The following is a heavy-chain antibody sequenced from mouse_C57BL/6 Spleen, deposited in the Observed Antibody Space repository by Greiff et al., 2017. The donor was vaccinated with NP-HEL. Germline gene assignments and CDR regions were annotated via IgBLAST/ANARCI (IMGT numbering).Heavy chain of an antibody. CDR2: IYPGSGST. CDR3: ANYGRAYAMDY. Sequence: QVQLQQPGAELVKPGASVKMSCKASGYTFTSYWITWVKQRPGQGLEWIGDIYPGSGSTNYNEKFKSKATLTVDTSSSTAYMQRSSLTSEDSAVYYCANYGRAYAMDYWGQGTSVTVSS. CDR1: GYTFTSYW. J-gene: IGHJ4*01. D-gene: IGHD1-1*01. V-gene: IGHV1-55*01.